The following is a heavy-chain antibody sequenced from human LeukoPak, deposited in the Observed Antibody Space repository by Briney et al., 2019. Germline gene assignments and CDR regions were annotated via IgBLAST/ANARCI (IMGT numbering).Heavy chain of an antibody. CDR2: IYYSGST. Sequence: SETLSLTCTVSGGSISSYYWSWIRQPPGKGLEWIGYIYYSGSTNYNPSLKSRVTISVDTSKNQFSLTLSSVTAADTAVYYCASTAAGPGPSYYYMDVWGKGTTVTVSS. CDR3: ASTAAGPGPSYYYMDV. J-gene: IGHJ6*03. V-gene: IGHV4-59*01. D-gene: IGHD6-13*01. CDR1: GGSISSYY.